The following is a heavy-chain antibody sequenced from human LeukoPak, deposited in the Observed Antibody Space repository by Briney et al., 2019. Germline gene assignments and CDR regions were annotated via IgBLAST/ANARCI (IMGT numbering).Heavy chain of an antibody. V-gene: IGHV1-24*01. Sequence: GASVKVSCKVSGYTLTELSMHWVRQAPGKGLEWMGGSDPEDGETIYAQKFQGRVTMTEDTSTDTAYMELSSLRSEDTAVYYCATGVGATTPIFDYWGQGTLVTVSS. CDR3: ATGVGATTPIFDY. J-gene: IGHJ4*02. CDR2: SDPEDGET. D-gene: IGHD1-26*01. CDR1: GYTLTELS.